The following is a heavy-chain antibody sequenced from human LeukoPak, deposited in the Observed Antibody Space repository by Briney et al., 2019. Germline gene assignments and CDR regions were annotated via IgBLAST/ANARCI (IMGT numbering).Heavy chain of an antibody. J-gene: IGHJ4*02. CDR2: IYSGGST. CDR3: ARDLLPLTTVTTSD. CDR1: GFTVSSNY. Sequence: GGSLRLSCAASGFTVSSNYMSWVRQAPGKGLEWVSVIYSGGSTYYADSVKGRFTISRDNSKNTLYLQMNSLRAEDTAVYYCARDLLPLTTVTTSDWGQGTLVTVSS. D-gene: IGHD4-17*01. V-gene: IGHV3-53*01.